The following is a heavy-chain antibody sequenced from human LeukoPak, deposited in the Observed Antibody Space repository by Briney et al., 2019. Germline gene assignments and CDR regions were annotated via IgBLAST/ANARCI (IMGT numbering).Heavy chain of an antibody. CDR3: ARGVGSLYYFDY. Sequence: GASVKVSCKASGYTFTSYDINWVRQATGQGLEWMGWMNPNSGNTGYAQKFQGRVTITRNTSISTAYMELSSLRSEDTAVYYCARGVGSLYYFDYWGQGTLVTVSS. CDR2: MNPNSGNT. CDR1: GYTFTSYD. D-gene: IGHD2-2*03. V-gene: IGHV1-8*03. J-gene: IGHJ4*02.